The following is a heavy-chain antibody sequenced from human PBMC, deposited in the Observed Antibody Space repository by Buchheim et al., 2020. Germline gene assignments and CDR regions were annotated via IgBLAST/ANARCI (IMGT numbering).Heavy chain of an antibody. V-gene: IGHV3-21*01. Sequence: EVQLVESGGGLVKPGGSLRLSCAASGFTFSSYSMNWVRQAPGKGLEWVSSISSSSSYIYYADSVKGRFTISRDNAMNSLYLQMNSLRAEDTAVYYCARDRVVGGGYSYGLLDYWGQGTL. J-gene: IGHJ4*02. CDR1: GFTFSSYS. D-gene: IGHD5-18*01. CDR2: ISSSSSYI. CDR3: ARDRVVGGGYSYGLLDY.